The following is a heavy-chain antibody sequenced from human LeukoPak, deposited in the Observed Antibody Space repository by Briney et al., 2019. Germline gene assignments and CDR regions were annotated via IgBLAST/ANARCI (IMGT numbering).Heavy chain of an antibody. CDR3: ARVGGYCSSVSNCYGDY. D-gene: IGHD2-2*03. CDR1: GFTFSIYS. Sequence: PGWSLRLSCAASGFTFSIYSMNWVRQAPGKGLEWVSCISSGSTNIYYADSLRGRFTISRDNAKNSLYLQMNSLRAEDTAVYYCARVGGYCSSVSNCYGDYWGQGTLVTVSS. CDR2: ISSGSTNI. V-gene: IGHV3-21*01. J-gene: IGHJ4*02.